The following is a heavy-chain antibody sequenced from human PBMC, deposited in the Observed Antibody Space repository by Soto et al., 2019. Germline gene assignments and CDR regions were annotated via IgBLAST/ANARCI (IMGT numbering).Heavy chain of an antibody. V-gene: IGHV3-30*03. J-gene: IGHJ3*02. Sequence: PGGSLRLSCAASGFTFSSYGMHWVRQAPGKGLEWVAVISYGGSNKYYADSVKGRFTISRDNSKNTLYLQMNSLRAEDTAVYYCARDLVTYYDSSGRLAHDDFDIWGQGTMVTVSS. CDR1: GFTFSSYG. D-gene: IGHD3-22*01. CDR3: ARDLVTYYDSSGRLAHDDFDI. CDR2: ISYGGSNK.